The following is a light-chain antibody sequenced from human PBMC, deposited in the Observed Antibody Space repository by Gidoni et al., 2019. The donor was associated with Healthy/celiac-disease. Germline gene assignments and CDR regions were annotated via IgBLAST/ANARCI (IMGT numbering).Light chain of an antibody. Sequence: DIQMTQSQSSVSASVGDRVTITCRASQGISSCVAWYQQKPGKAPKLLIYAASSLQSGVPSRFSGSGSGTDFTLTISSLQPEDFATYYCQQANSVPVTFGPGTKVDIK. V-gene: IGKV1-12*01. CDR3: QQANSVPVT. CDR1: QGISSC. J-gene: IGKJ3*01. CDR2: AAS.